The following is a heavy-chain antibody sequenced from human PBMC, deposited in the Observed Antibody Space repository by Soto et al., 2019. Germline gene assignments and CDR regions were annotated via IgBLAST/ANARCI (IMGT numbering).Heavy chain of an antibody. V-gene: IGHV3-33*01. Sequence: GGSLRLSCAASGFTFSSYGMHWVRQAPGKGLEWVAVIWYDGSNKYYADSVKGRFTISRDNSKNTLYLQMNSLRAEDMAVYYCARGARRGSSSWYNWFDPWGQGTLVTVSS. CDR1: GFTFSSYG. D-gene: IGHD6-13*01. J-gene: IGHJ5*02. CDR3: ARGARRGSSSWYNWFDP. CDR2: IWYDGSNK.